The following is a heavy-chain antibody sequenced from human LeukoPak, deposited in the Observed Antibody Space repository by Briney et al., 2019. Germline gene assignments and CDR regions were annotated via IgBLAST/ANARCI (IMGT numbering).Heavy chain of an antibody. V-gene: IGHV3-30-3*01. CDR1: GFTFSSYA. J-gene: IGHJ6*02. CDR3: ARPTLPYYYYYGMDV. Sequence: GGSLRLSCAASGFTFSSYAMHWVRKAPGKGLEWVALISYDGFNKYYADSVKGRFTISRDNSKNTLYLQMNSLRAEDTAVYYCARPTLPYYYYYGMDVWGQGTTVTVSS. CDR2: ISYDGFNK. D-gene: IGHD2/OR15-2a*01.